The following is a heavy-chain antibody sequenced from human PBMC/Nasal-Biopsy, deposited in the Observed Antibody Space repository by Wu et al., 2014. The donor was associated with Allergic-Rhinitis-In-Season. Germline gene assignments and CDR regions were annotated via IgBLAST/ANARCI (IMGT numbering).Heavy chain of an antibody. CDR1: GFIFSNFH. CDR2: ITATGGDR. Sequence: LRLSCASTGFIFSNFHMGWVRQAPGKGLEWVSTITATGGDRHYADSVRGRFTISRENSKNTLFLQMNSLRADDTAIYFCAKDRENGNGVYDPFDCWGRGTLVTVSS. CDR3: AKDRENGNGVYDPFDC. D-gene: IGHD5/OR15-5a*01. V-gene: IGHV3-23*01. J-gene: IGHJ4*02.